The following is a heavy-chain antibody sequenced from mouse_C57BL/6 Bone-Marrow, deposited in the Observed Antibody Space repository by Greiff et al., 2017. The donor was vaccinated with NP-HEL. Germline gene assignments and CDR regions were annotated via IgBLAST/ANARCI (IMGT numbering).Heavy chain of an antibody. CDR1: GYSITNGNHW. Sequence: VQLKESGPALVKPSQTVSLTCTVTGYSITNGNHWWNWIRQVSGSKLEWKGYISSSGSTDSNPSLKSRISITRDTSKNQLFLQLNCVTTEDRDSYYCASRIFSDYYAMDYWGQGTSVPVSS. CDR3: ASRIFSDYYAMDY. CDR2: ISSSGST. V-gene: IGHV3-4*01. J-gene: IGHJ4*01.